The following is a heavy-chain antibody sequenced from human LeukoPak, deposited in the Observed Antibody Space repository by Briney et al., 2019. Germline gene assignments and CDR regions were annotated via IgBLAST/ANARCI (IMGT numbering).Heavy chain of an antibody. CDR2: ISAYNGNT. V-gene: IGHV1-18*01. D-gene: IGHD3-22*01. CDR3: ASLKNSYDSSGYLVTDAFDI. CDR1: GGTFSRYA. J-gene: IGHJ3*02. Sequence: VASVKVSCKASGGTFSRYAISWVRQAPGQGLEWMGWISAYNGNTNYEQKLQGRVTMTTDTSTSTAYMELRSLRSDDTAVYYCASLKNSYDSSGYLVTDAFDIWGQGTMVTVSS.